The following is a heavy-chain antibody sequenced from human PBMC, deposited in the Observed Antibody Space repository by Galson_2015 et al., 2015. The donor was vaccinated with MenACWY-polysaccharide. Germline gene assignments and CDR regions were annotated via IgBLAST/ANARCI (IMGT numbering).Heavy chain of an antibody. CDR1: GFTFSSYE. CDR2: IKKDGSEK. V-gene: IGHV3-7*01. Sequence: SLRLSCAASGFTFSSYEMNWVRQAPGKGLEWVANIKKDGSEKYYVDSVKGRFTISRDNSKNSLYLQMHSLRAEDTAVYSCARGHYGMDVWGQGTTVTVSS. J-gene: IGHJ6*02. CDR3: ARGHYGMDV.